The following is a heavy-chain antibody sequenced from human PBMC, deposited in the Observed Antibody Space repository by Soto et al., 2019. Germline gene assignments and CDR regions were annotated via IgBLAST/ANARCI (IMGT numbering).Heavy chain of an antibody. J-gene: IGHJ5*02. CDR2: IGPSGTGI. V-gene: IGHV3-48*03. CDR3: WGYYYDRSGYYSEFT. Sequence: GGSLRLSCAASEFTFSIFEMNWARQGPGRGLEWLSYIGPSGTGISYADSVKGRFTISRDNAQKSLYLQMNNLRAEDTAVYYCWGYYYDRSGYYSEFTWGQGTPVTV. CDR1: EFTFSIFE. D-gene: IGHD3-22*01.